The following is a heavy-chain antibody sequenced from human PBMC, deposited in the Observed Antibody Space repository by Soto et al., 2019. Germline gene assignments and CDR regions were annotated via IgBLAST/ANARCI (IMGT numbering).Heavy chain of an antibody. CDR1: GFSLTTSGVG. CDR3: AHRVLRAVFGLVTTTAIYFDF. D-gene: IGHD3-3*01. CDR2: IYWGDDK. V-gene: IGHV2-5*02. Sequence: QITLNESGPTVVKPTETLTLTCTFSGFSLTTSGVGVGWVRQSPGKAPEWLAFIYWGDDKRYSKSLKSRLTITKDTSKNQVVLTMANVDPADTATYYCAHRVLRAVFGLVTTTAIYFDFWGQGTPVVVSS. J-gene: IGHJ4*02.